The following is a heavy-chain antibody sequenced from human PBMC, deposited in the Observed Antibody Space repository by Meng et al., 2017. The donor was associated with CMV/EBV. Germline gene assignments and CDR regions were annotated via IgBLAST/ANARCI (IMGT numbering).Heavy chain of an antibody. D-gene: IGHD3-3*01. CDR3: ARSNERITIFGVVIKSRRNWFDP. CDR1: GGSISSYY. J-gene: IGHJ5*02. Sequence: GSLRLSYTVSGGSISSYYWSWIRQPPGKGLEWIGYIYYSGSTNYNPSLKSRVTISVDTSKNQFSLKLSSVTAADTAVYYCARSNERITIFGVVIKSRRNWFDPWGQGTLVTVSS. CDR2: IYYSGST. V-gene: IGHV4-59*08.